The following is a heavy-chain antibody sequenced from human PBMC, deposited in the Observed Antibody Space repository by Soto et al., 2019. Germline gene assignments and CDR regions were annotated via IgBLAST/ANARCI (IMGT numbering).Heavy chain of an antibody. J-gene: IGHJ6*02. CDR2: INHSGST. CDR1: GGSFSGYY. CDR3: ARGHFLYYDFWSGYYIGYYYGMDV. V-gene: IGHV4-34*01. D-gene: IGHD3-3*01. Sequence: SETLSLTCAVYGGSFSGYYWSWIRQPPGKGLEWIGEINHSGSTNYNPSLKGRVTISVDTSKNQFSLKLSSVTAADTAVYYCARGHFLYYDFWSGYYIGYYYGMDVWGQGTTVTVSS.